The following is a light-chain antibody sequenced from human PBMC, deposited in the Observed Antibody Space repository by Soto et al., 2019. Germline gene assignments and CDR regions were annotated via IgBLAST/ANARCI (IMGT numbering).Light chain of an antibody. CDR2: GAS. Sequence: VLTQSPSTLSLSPGERATLSCRASQSVGSYLVWYQHKPGQAPRLLIYGASTRATDIPARFSGSGSGTDFTLTISSLEPEDFAVYYCQQRKNWQVTFGQGTRLEI. V-gene: IGKV3D-11*02. CDR3: QQRKNWQVT. J-gene: IGKJ5*01. CDR1: QSVGSY.